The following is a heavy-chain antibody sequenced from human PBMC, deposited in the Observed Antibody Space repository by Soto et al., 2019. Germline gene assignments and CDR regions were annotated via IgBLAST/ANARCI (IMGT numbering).Heavy chain of an antibody. V-gene: IGHV3-30*18. CDR1: GFTFSSYG. J-gene: IGHJ4*02. CDR3: AKDGRALDY. CDR2: ISDDGSNK. Sequence: GGSLRLSCAASGFTFSSYGMHWVRQATGKGLGWVAVISDDGSNKYYADSAKGRFTISRDNSKNTLYLQMNSLRAEDTAVYYCAKDGRALDYWGQGTLVTVSS.